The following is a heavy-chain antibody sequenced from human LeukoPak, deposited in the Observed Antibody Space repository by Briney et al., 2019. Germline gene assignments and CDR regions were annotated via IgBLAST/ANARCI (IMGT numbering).Heavy chain of an antibody. CDR1: GFTFSSYS. J-gene: IGHJ4*02. CDR2: ITGGSDTIT. Sequence: GGSLRLSCAASGFTFSSYSMNWVRQAPGKGLDWLSYITGGSDTITYYADSVKGRFTISRDNAKNSLYLQMNSLRAEDTAVYYCASQSYGLFEYWGQGTLVTVSS. CDR3: ASQSYGLFEY. V-gene: IGHV3-48*04. D-gene: IGHD3-10*01.